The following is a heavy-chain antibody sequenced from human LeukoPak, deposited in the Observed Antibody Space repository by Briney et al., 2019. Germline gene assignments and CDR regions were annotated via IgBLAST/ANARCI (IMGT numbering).Heavy chain of an antibody. CDR3: ARDAVLMVYASRWFDP. V-gene: IGHV1-18*01. D-gene: IGHD2-8*01. CDR1: GYTFTSYG. J-gene: IGHJ5*02. Sequence: ASVKVSCKAPGYTFTSYGISWVRQAPGQGLEWMGWISAYNGNTNYAQKLQGRVTMTTDTSTSTAYMELRSLRSDDTAVYYCARDAVLMVYASRWFDPWGQGTLVTVSS. CDR2: ISAYNGNT.